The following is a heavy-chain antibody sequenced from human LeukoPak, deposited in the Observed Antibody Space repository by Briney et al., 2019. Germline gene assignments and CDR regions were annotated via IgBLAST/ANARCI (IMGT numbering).Heavy chain of an antibody. CDR3: VREDSSGLGV. CDR1: GYTFTGYY. V-gene: IGHV1-2*06. J-gene: IGHJ4*02. Sequence: RASVKVSCKASGYTFTGYYIHWVRQAPGQGLEWMGRINPNSGGTNYAQKFQDRVTMTRDTSITTAYMELSRLRSDDTALYYCVREDSSGLGVWGQGTLVTVSS. CDR2: INPNSGGT. D-gene: IGHD6-19*01.